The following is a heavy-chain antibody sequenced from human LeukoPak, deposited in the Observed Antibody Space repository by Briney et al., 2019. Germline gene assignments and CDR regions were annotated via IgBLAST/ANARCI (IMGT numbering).Heavy chain of an antibody. Sequence: PGGSLRLSCAASGFAFSSYAMSWVRQAPGKGLEWVSTISGDGDSTYYADSVKGRFTITRDTSKSTLYLRMDSLRVEDTAIYYCAKGLGGYSYRLDFYYAIDVWGQGTTVTVSS. V-gene: IGHV3-23*01. D-gene: IGHD5-18*01. CDR1: GFAFSSYA. J-gene: IGHJ6*02. CDR3: AKGLGGYSYRLDFYYAIDV. CDR2: ISGDGDST.